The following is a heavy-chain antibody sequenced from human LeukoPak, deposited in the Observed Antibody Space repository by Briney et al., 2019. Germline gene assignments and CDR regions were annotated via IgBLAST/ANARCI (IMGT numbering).Heavy chain of an antibody. V-gene: IGHV3-30*18. D-gene: IGHD3-3*01. CDR1: GFTFSNAW. Sequence: GGSLRLSCAASGFTFSNAWMSWVRQAPGKGLEWAAFISYDGSKKYYADSVKGRFTISRDNSNNTLYLLMNSLRPEDMAVYYCAKSRLSDTNDSSTGNWFDPWGQGTLVTVSS. J-gene: IGHJ5*02. CDR3: AKSRLSDTNDSSTGNWFDP. CDR2: ISYDGSKK.